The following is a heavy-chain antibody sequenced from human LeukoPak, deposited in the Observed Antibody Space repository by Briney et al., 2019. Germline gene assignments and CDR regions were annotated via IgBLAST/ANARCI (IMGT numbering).Heavy chain of an antibody. CDR1: GFTFSSYW. V-gene: IGHV3-7*01. CDR2: IKQDGSEK. CDR3: AREGFNYYYYMDV. Sequence: PGGSLRLSCAASGFTFSSYWMSWVRQAPGKGLEWVANIKQDGSEKYYVDSVKGRFTISRDNAKNSLYLQMNSLRAEDTAVYYCAREGFNYYYYMDVWGKGTTVTISS. J-gene: IGHJ6*03.